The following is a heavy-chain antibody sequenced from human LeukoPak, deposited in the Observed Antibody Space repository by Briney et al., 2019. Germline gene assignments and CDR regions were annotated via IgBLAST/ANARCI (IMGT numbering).Heavy chain of an antibody. V-gene: IGHV3-23*01. CDR3: AKALRGGFDY. Sequence: GGSLRLSCAASGFTFSNYAMSWVRQVPGKGLEWVSAISGGSSAIYYADYVKGRFTISRDNSKNTLYLQMNSLRAEDTAVYYCAKALRGGFDYWGQGTLVTVSS. CDR1: GFTFSNYA. D-gene: IGHD3-10*01. J-gene: IGHJ4*02. CDR2: ISGGSSAI.